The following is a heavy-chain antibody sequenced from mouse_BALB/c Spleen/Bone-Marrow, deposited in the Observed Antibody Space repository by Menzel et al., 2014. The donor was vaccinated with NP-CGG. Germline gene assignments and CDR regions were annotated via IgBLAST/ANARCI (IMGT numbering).Heavy chain of an antibody. Sequence: QVQLKDSGAELVRPGTSVKISCKASGYAFTNYWLGWVKQRPGHGLEWIGNIYPGGGHIYYNEKFKGKATLTADKSSSTAYMQLSSLTSEDSAVYFCARRDYDGYPYALDYWGQGTSVTVSS. J-gene: IGHJ4*01. CDR2: IYPGGGHI. CDR1: GYAFTNYW. V-gene: IGHV1-63*01. CDR3: ARRDYDGYPYALDY. D-gene: IGHD2-3*01.